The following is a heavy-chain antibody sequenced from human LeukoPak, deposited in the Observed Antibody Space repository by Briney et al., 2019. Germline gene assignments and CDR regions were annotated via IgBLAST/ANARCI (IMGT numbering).Heavy chain of an antibody. CDR1: GFTFSSYS. D-gene: IGHD3-10*01. J-gene: IGHJ4*02. CDR3: ARGPYGSGSYSDY. Sequence: GGSLRLSCAVSGFTFSSYSMNWVRQAPGKGLEWVSSISSSSSYIYYADSVKGRFTISRDNAKNSLYLQMNSLRAEDTAVYYCARGPYGSGSYSDYWGQGTLVTVSS. V-gene: IGHV3-21*01. CDR2: ISSSSSYI.